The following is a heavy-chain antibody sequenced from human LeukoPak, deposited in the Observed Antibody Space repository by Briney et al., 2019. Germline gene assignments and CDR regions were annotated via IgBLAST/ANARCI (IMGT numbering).Heavy chain of an antibody. J-gene: IGHJ3*02. D-gene: IGHD3-16*01. Sequence: PSEALSLTCAVYGGSFSGYYWSWIRQPPGKGLEWIGEINHSGSTNYNPSLKSRVTISVDTSKNQFSLKLSSVTAADTAVYYCARKGAASDAFDIWGQGTMVTVSS. CDR1: GGSFSGYY. CDR2: INHSGST. V-gene: IGHV4-34*01. CDR3: ARKGAASDAFDI.